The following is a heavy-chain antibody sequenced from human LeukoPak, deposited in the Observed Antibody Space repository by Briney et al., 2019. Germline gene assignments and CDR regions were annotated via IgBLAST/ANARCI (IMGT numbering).Heavy chain of an antibody. CDR2: IYSNDDK. Sequence: SGPTLVKPTQTLTLTCSFSGFSLSTSGVGVGWIRQPPGKALEWLALIYSNDDKRYSPSLKSRLTITKDTSKNQVVLTMTNMDPVDTATYCCAHSVIVRGTLGYFDYWGQGTLVTVSS. V-gene: IGHV2-5*01. CDR1: GFSLSTSGVG. D-gene: IGHD1-26*01. J-gene: IGHJ4*02. CDR3: AHSVIVRGTLGYFDY.